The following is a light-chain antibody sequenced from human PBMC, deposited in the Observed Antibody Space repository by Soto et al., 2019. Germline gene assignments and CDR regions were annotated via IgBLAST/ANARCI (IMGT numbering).Light chain of an antibody. CDR2: EVN. CDR3: QSYDSSLSGYV. CDR1: GSDVGAYNL. Sequence: QCVLPQPASVSGSPGQAITISCAGTGSDVGAYNLVSWYQQHPGKAPKLIICEVNTRPSGISNRFSGSKSGDTASLAITGLQAEDEADYYCQSYDSSLSGYVFGTGTKVTVL. V-gene: IGLV2-14*02. J-gene: IGLJ1*01.